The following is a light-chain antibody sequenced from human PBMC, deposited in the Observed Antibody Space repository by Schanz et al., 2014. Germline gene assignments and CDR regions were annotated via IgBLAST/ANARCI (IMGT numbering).Light chain of an antibody. V-gene: IGKV1-8*01. CDR3: QQSYSTLLT. Sequence: AIRMTQSPSSLSASTGDRVTITCRASQGISSYLAWYQQKPGKAPKLLIYAASSLQGGVPSRFSGSGSGTDFTLTISSLQPEDFATYYCQQSYSTLLTFGGGTKVAIK. CDR2: AAS. J-gene: IGKJ4*01. CDR1: QGISSY.